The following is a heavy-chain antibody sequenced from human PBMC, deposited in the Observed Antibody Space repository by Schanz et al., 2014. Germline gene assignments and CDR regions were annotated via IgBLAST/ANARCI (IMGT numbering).Heavy chain of an antibody. J-gene: IGHJ5*02. V-gene: IGHV3-74*02. Sequence: EVQLVESGGGLVKPGGSLRLSCAASGFTFSSYWMHWVRQAPGKGLVWISRINSDGSSASYADSVKGRFTISRDKSKNTLYLEMNSLRAEDTAVYYCASRSVYAPTWGQGILVTVSS. CDR1: GFTFSSYW. D-gene: IGHD2-8*01. CDR2: INSDGSSA. CDR3: ASRSVYAPT.